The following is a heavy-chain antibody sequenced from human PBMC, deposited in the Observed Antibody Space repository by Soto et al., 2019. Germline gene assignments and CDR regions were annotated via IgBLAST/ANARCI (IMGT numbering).Heavy chain of an antibody. Sequence: SETLSLTCTVSGASISSHYWSWIRQPPGKGLEWIGYIYYSGTTNYNPSLKSRVTISVDTSKNQFSLNLNSVTAADTAVYYCARHHRYCSGTSCYLFDYWGQGTLVTVSS. J-gene: IGHJ4*02. D-gene: IGHD2-15*01. CDR1: GASISSHY. V-gene: IGHV4-59*08. CDR2: IYYSGTT. CDR3: ARHHRYCSGTSCYLFDY.